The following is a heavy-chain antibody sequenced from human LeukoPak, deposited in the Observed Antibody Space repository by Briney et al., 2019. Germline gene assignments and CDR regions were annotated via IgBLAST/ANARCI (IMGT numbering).Heavy chain of an antibody. CDR1: GGTFSSYA. Sequence: GASVKVSCKASGGTFSSYAISWVRQAPGQGLEWMGGIIPIFGTANYAQKFQGRVTITTDESTSTAYMGLSSLRSEDTAVYYCARVEGANSFDYWGQGTLVTVSS. V-gene: IGHV1-69*05. CDR3: ARVEGANSFDY. J-gene: IGHJ4*02. D-gene: IGHD1-26*01. CDR2: IIPIFGTA.